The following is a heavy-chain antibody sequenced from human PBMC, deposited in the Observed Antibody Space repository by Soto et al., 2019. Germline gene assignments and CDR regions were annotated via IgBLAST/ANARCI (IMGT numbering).Heavy chain of an antibody. J-gene: IGHJ4*02. CDR1: GYTFTSYG. CDR3: ARGRYGDY. V-gene: IGHV1-18*01. Sequence: QVHLVQSGAEVKKPGASVKVSCKCAGYTFTSYGITWVRQAPGQGLEWMGWISAHNGNTDYAQKLQGRVTVTRDTSTSTAYMELRSLRSDDTAVYYCARGRYGDYWGQGALVTVSS. D-gene: IGHD1-1*01. CDR2: ISAHNGNT.